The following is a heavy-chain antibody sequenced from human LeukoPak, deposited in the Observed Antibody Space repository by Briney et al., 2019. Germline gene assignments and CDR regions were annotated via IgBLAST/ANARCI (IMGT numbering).Heavy chain of an antibody. CDR2: IRSDGSDT. D-gene: IGHD4/OR15-4a*01. CDR1: GSTFSDTW. J-gene: IGHJ4*02. Sequence: GGSLRLSCAASGSTFSDTWMHWVRQAPGEGLVWVSRIRSDGSDTRYAESVKGRFTISRDNSKNTLYLQMNSLRAEDTAVYYCARRAGAYSHPYDYWGQGTLVTVSS. V-gene: IGHV3-74*01. CDR3: ARRAGAYSHPYDY.